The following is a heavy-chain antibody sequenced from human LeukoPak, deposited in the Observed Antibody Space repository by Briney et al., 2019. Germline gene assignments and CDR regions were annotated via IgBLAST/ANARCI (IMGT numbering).Heavy chain of an antibody. D-gene: IGHD2-2*01. CDR3: ARGVVVVGNFDY. J-gene: IGHJ4*02. CDR1: GGSVSSGSYY. Sequence: SETLSLTCTVSGGSVSSGSYYWSWIRQPPGKGLEWIGYIYYSGSTNYNPSLKSRVTISVDTSKNQFSLKLSSVTAADTAVYYCARGVVVVGNFDYWGQGTLVTVSS. CDR2: IYYSGST. V-gene: IGHV4-61*01.